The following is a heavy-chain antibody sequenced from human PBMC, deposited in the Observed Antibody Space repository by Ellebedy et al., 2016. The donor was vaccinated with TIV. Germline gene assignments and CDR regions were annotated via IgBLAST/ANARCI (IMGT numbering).Heavy chain of an antibody. CDR1: GYTFTNYY. D-gene: IGHD2-2*01. V-gene: IGHV1-46*01. CDR3: ARYCNSTTCSNWFDP. CDR2: INPSGGST. J-gene: IGHJ5*02. Sequence: AASVKVSCKPSGYTFTNYYIHWVRHAPGQGLEWMGIINPSGGSTTYAQQFRGRVTMTTDTFTSTAYMELRSLRSDDTAVYYCARYCNSTTCSNWFDPWGQGTLVTVSS.